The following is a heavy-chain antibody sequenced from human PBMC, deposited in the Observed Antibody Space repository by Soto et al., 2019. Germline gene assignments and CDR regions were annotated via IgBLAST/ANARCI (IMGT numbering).Heavy chain of an antibody. Sequence: SETLSLTCTVSGGSISSYYWSWIRQPPGKGLEWIGYIYYSGSTNYNPSLKSRVTISVDTSKNQFSLKLSSVTAADTAVYYCARHGYYDFWSGYLDDPKSYNWFDPWGQGTLVTVSS. CDR1: GGSISSYY. D-gene: IGHD3-3*01. J-gene: IGHJ5*02. CDR2: IYYSGST. V-gene: IGHV4-59*08. CDR3: ARHGYYDFWSGYLDDPKSYNWFDP.